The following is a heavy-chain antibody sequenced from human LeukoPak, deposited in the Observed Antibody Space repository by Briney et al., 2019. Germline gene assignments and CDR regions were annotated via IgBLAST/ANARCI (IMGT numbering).Heavy chain of an antibody. D-gene: IGHD2-2*01. J-gene: IGHJ4*02. CDR3: AKDSFSTR. CDR1: GFTFSSYA. CDR2: ISGSGGST. V-gene: IGHV3-23*01. Sequence: GGSLRLSCAASGFTFSSYAMSWVRQAPGKGLEWVSTISGSGGSTFYADPVKGRFTISRDNSKNTLYLHMNSLSAEDTAIYYCAKDSFSTRWGQGTLVTVSS.